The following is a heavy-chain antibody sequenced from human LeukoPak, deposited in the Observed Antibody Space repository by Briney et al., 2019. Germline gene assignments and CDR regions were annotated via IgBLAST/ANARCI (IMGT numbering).Heavy chain of an antibody. CDR1: GFTFSSYD. CDR3: ARAEQWLGSFDY. CDR2: IGTAGDT. V-gene: IGHV3-13*01. J-gene: IGHJ4*02. D-gene: IGHD6-19*01. Sequence: GGSLGLSCAASGFTFSSYDMHWVRQATGKGLEWVSAIGTAGDTYYPGSVKGRFTISRENAKNSLYLQMNSLRAGDTAVYYCARAEQWLGSFDYWGQGTLVTVSS.